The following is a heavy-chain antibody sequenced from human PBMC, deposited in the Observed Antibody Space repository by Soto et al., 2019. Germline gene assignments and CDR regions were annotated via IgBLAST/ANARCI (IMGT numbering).Heavy chain of an antibody. D-gene: IGHD6-19*01. CDR2: IIASFGTA. Sequence: GASVKVSCKASGGTFSSYAISWVRQAPGQGLEWMGWIIASFGTAKYSQKFQGRVTITRDTSASTAYMELSSLRSEDTAVYYCARDPGSSGWYPRYFDYWGQGTLVTVSS. V-gene: IGHV1-69*05. CDR1: GGTFSSYA. CDR3: ARDPGSSGWYPRYFDY. J-gene: IGHJ4*02.